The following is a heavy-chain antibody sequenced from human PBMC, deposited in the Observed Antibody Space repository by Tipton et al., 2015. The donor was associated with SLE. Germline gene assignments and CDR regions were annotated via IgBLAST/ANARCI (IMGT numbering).Heavy chain of an antibody. Sequence: SMRLSCAASGFTFSTYGMHWVRQSPGKGLEWVAVIYYDGSNKYYADSVKGRFTISRDNSKNTLYLQMNSLRAEDTAVYYCAKDGEILTYYFDYWGQGTLVTVSS. J-gene: IGHJ4*02. V-gene: IGHV3-33*06. CDR1: GFTFSTYG. D-gene: IGHD5-24*01. CDR3: AKDGEILTYYFDY. CDR2: IYYDGSNK.